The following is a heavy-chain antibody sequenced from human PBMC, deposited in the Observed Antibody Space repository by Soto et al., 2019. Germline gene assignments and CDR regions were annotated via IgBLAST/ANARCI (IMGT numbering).Heavy chain of an antibody. D-gene: IGHD3-16*02. V-gene: IGHV4-4*02. CDR1: GGSISSSNW. CDR3: ARSRRYYLDY. CDR2: IYHSGST. Sequence: SETLSLTCAVSGGSISSSNWWSWVRQPPGKGLEWIGEIYHSGSTYYNPSLKSRVTISVDTSKNQFSLKLSSVTAADTAVYYCARSRRYYLDYWGQGTLVTVSS. J-gene: IGHJ4*02.